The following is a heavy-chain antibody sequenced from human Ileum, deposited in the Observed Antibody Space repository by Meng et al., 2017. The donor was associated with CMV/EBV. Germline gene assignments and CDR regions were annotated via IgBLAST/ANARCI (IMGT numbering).Heavy chain of an antibody. Sequence: SETLSLTCTVSGGSISSYYWSWIRQPPGKGLEWIGYIYSSGSTNYNPSLKRRVTISVDKAKNQFSLELSYVTAADTAVYYCAREIRPDSSGSPWERNYYYYGMDVWGQGTTVTVSS. D-gene: IGHD1-26*01. CDR2: IYSSGST. V-gene: IGHV4-59*01. J-gene: IGHJ6*02. CDR3: AREIRPDSSGSPWERNYYYYGMDV. CDR1: GGSISSYY.